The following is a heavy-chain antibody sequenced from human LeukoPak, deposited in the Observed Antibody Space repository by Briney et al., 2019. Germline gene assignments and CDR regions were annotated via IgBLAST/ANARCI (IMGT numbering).Heavy chain of an antibody. CDR1: GFTVSSNY. J-gene: IGHJ6*03. CDR3: ARDITGEDYLSHYYYYYMDV. Sequence: GGSLRLSCAASGFTVSSNYMSWVRQAPGKGLEWVSVIYSGGSTYYADSVKGRFTISRDNSKNTLYLQMNSLRAEDTAVYYCARDITGEDYLSHYYYYYMDVWGKGTTVTVSS. D-gene: IGHD3-16*01. V-gene: IGHV3-53*01. CDR2: IYSGGST.